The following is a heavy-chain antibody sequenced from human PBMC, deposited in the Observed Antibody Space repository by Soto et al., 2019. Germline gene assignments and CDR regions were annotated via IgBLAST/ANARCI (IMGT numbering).Heavy chain of an antibody. CDR3: VRDHRQADYGAKWYCGL. J-gene: IGHJ2*01. CDR1: GYSFATYG. D-gene: IGHD4-17*01. V-gene: IGHV1-18*01. Sequence: QVQLEQSGVEVKRPGASVEVSCKASGYSFATYGISWVRQAPGQGLEWMGGISPYNGNSNSAPKLQGRVTMTTDTSTNSAYLQLTSLGSDDTGIYYCVRDHRQADYGAKWYCGLRGRGTLVTVSA. CDR2: ISPYNGNS.